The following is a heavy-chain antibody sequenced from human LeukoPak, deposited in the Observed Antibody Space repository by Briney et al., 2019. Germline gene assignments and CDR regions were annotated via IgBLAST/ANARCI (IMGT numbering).Heavy chain of an antibody. Sequence: GGSLRLSCAASGFTFKNYNMHWVRQAPGKGLECISYISSSSSSIYSADSVQGRFTVSRDNAKNSLFLQMNSLRAEDTAVYYCARENYADLFDYWGQGTLVTVFS. CDR1: GFTFKNYN. V-gene: IGHV3-48*01. CDR2: ISSSSSSI. D-gene: IGHD3-16*01. CDR3: ARENYADLFDY. J-gene: IGHJ4*02.